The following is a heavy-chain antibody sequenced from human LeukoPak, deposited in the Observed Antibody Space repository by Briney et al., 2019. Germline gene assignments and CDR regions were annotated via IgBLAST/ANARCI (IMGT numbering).Heavy chain of an antibody. D-gene: IGHD3-22*01. CDR2: ISYDGSNK. V-gene: IGHV3-30*03. CDR1: GFTFSSYG. CDR3: ARDSRYYDTLYY. Sequence: PGGSLRLSCAASGFTFSSYGMHWVRQAPGKGLEWVAVISYDGSNKYYADSVKGRFTISRDNSKNTLYLQMNSLRAEDTAVYYCARDSRYYDTLYYWGQGTLVTVSS. J-gene: IGHJ4*02.